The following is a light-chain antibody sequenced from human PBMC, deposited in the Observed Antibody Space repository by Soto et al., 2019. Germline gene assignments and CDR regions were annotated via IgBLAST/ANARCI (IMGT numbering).Light chain of an antibody. CDR2: EVN. CDR1: SSDVGGYNY. J-gene: IGLJ1*01. CDR3: SSYGGSTIVV. V-gene: IGLV2-8*01. Sequence: QSSLAQPPSASGSPGQSVTISCTGTSSDVGGYNYVSWFQHHPGKAPKLLIHEVNKRPSGVPDRFSGSKSGNTASLTVSGLQAEDEADYYCSSYGGSTIVVFGNGTKVTV.